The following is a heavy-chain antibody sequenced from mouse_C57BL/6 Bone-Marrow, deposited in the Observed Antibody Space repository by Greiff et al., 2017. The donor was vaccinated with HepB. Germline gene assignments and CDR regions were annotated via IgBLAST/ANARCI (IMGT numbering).Heavy chain of an antibody. Sequence: QVQLQQPGAELVMPGASVKLSCKASGYTFTSYWMHWVKQRPGQGLEWIGEIDPSDSYTNYNQKFKGKSTLTVDKSSSTAYMQLSSLTSEDSAVYYCARAGLLEGFAYWGQGTLVTVS. CDR3: ARAGLLEGFAY. V-gene: IGHV1-69*01. J-gene: IGHJ3*01. CDR1: GYTFTSYW. CDR2: IDPSDSYT. D-gene: IGHD2-14*01.